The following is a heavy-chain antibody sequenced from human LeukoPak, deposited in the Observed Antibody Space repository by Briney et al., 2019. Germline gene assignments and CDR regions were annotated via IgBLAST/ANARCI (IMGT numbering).Heavy chain of an antibody. Sequence: GGSLRLSCAASGFTFDDYGMSWVRQAPGKGLEWVSAISGSGGSTYYADSVKGRFTISRDNSKNTLYLQMNSLRAEDTAVYYCAKAEGVAVAGYFDYWGQGTLVTVSS. CDR3: AKAEGVAVAGYFDY. CDR2: ISGSGGST. V-gene: IGHV3-23*01. J-gene: IGHJ4*02. CDR1: GFTFDDYG. D-gene: IGHD6-19*01.